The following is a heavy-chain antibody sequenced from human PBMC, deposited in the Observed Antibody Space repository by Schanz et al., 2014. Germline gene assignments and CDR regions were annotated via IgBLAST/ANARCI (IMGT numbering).Heavy chain of an antibody. J-gene: IGHJ6*02. CDR3: ARGGRYCSGGGCHYPCNYYGMDV. V-gene: IGHV4-34*01. CDR1: GGSVSGYF. CDR2: INYSGSA. D-gene: IGHD2-15*01. Sequence: VQLQQWGAGRLRPAETLSLTCAVYGGSVSGYFWTWIRQSPRKGLEWIGDINYSGSAHYNPSLTGRLTISMDASKSQLSLKMKSVSAADTAVYYCARGGRYCSGGGCHYPCNYYGMDVWGQGTTVTVSS.